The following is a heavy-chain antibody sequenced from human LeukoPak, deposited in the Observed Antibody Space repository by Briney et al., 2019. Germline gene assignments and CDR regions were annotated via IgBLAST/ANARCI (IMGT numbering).Heavy chain of an antibody. CDR2: ISWNSGSI. CDR3: AKDPSMDILTGYYPKNWFDP. CDR1: GFTFDDYA. Sequence: GGSLRLSCAASGFTFDDYAMHWVRQAPGKGLEWVSGISWNSGSIGYADSVKGRFTISRDNAKNSLYLQMNSLRAEDTALYYCAKDPSMDILTGYYPKNWFDPWGQGTLVTVSS. V-gene: IGHV3-9*01. J-gene: IGHJ5*02. D-gene: IGHD3-9*01.